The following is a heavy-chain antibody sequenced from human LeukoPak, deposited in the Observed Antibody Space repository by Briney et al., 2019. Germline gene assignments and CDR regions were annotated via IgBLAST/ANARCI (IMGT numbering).Heavy chain of an antibody. V-gene: IGHV1-2*02. CDR2: INLNSGGT. D-gene: IGHD3-16*02. CDR3: ARSAHRAASVCGYMNYY. CDR1: GYPFTGYY. J-gene: IGHJ4*02. Sequence: GASVKVSCKASGYPFTGYYMHWLRQAPGQGLEWRGWINLNSGGTSYAQKFQGRVTMTRDTSTTSAYMELSSLRSDDTAVCYCARSAHRAASVCGYMNYYWGQGPLVTVSS.